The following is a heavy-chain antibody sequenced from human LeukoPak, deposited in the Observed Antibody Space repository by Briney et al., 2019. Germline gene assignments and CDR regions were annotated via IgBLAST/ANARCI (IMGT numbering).Heavy chain of an antibody. J-gene: IGHJ5*02. CDR3: AIGVRYFDSPCVP. CDR2: ISGNSGST. CDR1: GFTFSSYD. V-gene: IGHV3-23*01. Sequence: GGSLRLSCAASGFTFSSYDMRWVRQAPGQGLEWISGISGNSGSTYYADSVKGRFTISRDTSKNTLYLQLNNLIADDTAVYYCAIGVRYFDSPCVPGGQGTLVTVSS. D-gene: IGHD3-9*01.